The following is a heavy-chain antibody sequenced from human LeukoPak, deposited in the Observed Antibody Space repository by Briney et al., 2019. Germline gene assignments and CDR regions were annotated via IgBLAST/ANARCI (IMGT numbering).Heavy chain of an antibody. CDR3: ARVKEEWCGGDCYHNWFDP. V-gene: IGHV3-21*04. D-gene: IGHD2-21*02. J-gene: IGHJ5*02. CDR1: GFTFSTYS. Sequence: GGSLRLSCAASGFTFSTYSMNWVRQAPGKGLEWVSSISSGSRYIYYADSVKGRFTISRDNAKNSLYLQMNSLRAEDTAVYYCARVKEEWCGGDCYHNWFDPWGQGTLVTVSS. CDR2: ISSGSRYI.